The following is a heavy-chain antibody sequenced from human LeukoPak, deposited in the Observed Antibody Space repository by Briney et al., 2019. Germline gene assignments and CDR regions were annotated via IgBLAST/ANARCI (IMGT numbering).Heavy chain of an antibody. V-gene: IGHV3-30-3*01. CDR2: ISYDGNNE. Sequence: GGSLRLSCAASGFTFSNYAMHWVRQAPGKGLEWVAIISYDGNNEYYAASVEGRFTISRDISNNTLYLHMDSLTTKDSAIYYCARDVRILDGFDLWSQGTVVTVSS. CDR1: GFTFSNYA. D-gene: IGHD2-15*01. J-gene: IGHJ3*01. CDR3: ARDVRILDGFDL.